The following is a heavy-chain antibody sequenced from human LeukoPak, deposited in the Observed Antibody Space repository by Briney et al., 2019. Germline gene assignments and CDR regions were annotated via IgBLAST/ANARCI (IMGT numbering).Heavy chain of an antibody. D-gene: IGHD3-10*01. CDR2: IIPILGIA. Sequence: GSSVKVSYKAYGGTFSSSAISWVRQAPGQGLEWMGGIIPILGIANYAQKFQGRVTITADKSTSTASMELSSLRSEDTAVYYCAGIYRGVIITPGGWFDPWGQGTLVTVSS. CDR1: GGTFSSSA. V-gene: IGHV1-69*04. CDR3: AGIYRGVIITPGGWFDP. J-gene: IGHJ5*02.